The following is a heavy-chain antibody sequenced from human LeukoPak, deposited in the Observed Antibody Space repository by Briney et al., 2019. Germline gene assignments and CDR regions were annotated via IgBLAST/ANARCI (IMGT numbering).Heavy chain of an antibody. CDR2: ISWNSGSI. D-gene: IGHD3-10*01. CDR3: AKDLTPRYGSGSYPRWYFDL. J-gene: IGHJ2*01. V-gene: IGHV3-9*01. CDR1: GFTFDGYA. Sequence: GRSLRLSCAASGFTFDGYAMHWVRQAPGKGLEWVSGISWNSGSIGYADSVKGRFTISRDNAKNSLYLQMNSLRAEDTALYYCAKDLTPRYGSGSYPRWYFDLWGRGTLVTVSS.